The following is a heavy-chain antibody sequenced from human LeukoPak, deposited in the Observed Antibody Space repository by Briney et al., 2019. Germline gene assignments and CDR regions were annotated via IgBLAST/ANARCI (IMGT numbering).Heavy chain of an antibody. CDR2: IYSGGST. CDR1: GFTVSTNY. J-gene: IGHJ4*02. D-gene: IGHD1-26*01. V-gene: IGHV3-53*01. Sequence: GGSLRLSCAASGFTVSTNYMSWVRQAAGKGLEWGAVIYSGGSTYYADSVKGRFTISRDNSKNTLYLQMNSLRAEDTAVYYCARDPGVGATNGGGNDYWGQGTLVTVSS. CDR3: ARDPGVGATNGGGNDY.